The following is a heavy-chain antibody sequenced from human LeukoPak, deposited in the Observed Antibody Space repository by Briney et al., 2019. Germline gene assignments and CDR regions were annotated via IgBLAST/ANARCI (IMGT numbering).Heavy chain of an antibody. CDR1: GGSISSYY. CDR2: INHSGST. Sequence: SETLSLTCTVSGGSISSYYWSWIRQPPGNGLEWIGEINHSGSTNYNPSLKSRVTISVDTSKNQFSLKLSSVTAADTAVYYCARDCQSWGQGTLVTVSS. CDR3: ARDCQS. D-gene: IGHD2-15*01. J-gene: IGHJ4*02. V-gene: IGHV4-34*01.